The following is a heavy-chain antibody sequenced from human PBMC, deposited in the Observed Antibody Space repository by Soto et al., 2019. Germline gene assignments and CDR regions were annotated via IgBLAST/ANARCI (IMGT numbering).Heavy chain of an antibody. Sequence: SETLSLTCTVSGGSISSNYWTWIRQPPGKGLEWIGYVYNSGSTNYNPSLKSRVTISEDTSKSQFSLKVDSMTAADTAVYYCARYRREAVAGYTLDNWGQGILVTVSS. CDR1: GGSISSNY. V-gene: IGHV4-59*01. D-gene: IGHD6-13*01. CDR2: VYNSGST. CDR3: ARYRREAVAGYTLDN. J-gene: IGHJ4*02.